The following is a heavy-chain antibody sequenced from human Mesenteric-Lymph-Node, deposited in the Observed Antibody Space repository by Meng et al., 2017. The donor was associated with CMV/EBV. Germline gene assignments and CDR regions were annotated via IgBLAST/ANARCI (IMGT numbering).Heavy chain of an antibody. CDR1: GGSFSGYY. J-gene: IGHJ4*02. Sequence: GSLRLSCAVYGGSFSGYYWSWIRQPPGKGLEWIGEIDHSGSTNHNPSLKSRVTILVHTSKNQLSLKLSSVTAADTAVYYCARRYSSGHYYFDYWGQGTLVTVSS. CDR2: IDHSGST. V-gene: IGHV4-34*01. D-gene: IGHD6-19*01. CDR3: ARRYSSGHYYFDY.